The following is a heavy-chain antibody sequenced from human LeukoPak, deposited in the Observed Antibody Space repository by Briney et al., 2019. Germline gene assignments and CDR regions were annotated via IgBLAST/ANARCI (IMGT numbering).Heavy chain of an antibody. J-gene: IGHJ4*02. CDR2: INQDGSDK. CDR3: ATAQQLGY. CDR1: GLTFSSYW. V-gene: IGHV3-7*01. Sequence: GGSLRLSCVAPGLTFSSYWMSWFRQAPGRGLDRVANINQDGSDKYYADSVKGRFTISRDNAKKSLYLQMNSLRAEDTAVYDCATAQQLGYWGQGTLVTASS. D-gene: IGHD6-13*01.